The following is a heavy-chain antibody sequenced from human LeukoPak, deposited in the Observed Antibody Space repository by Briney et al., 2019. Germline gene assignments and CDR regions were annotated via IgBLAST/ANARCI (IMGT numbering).Heavy chain of an antibody. CDR3: ARDYYDSSGHSDAFDI. Sequence: SETLSLTCTVSGGSISSYYWSWIRQPAGKGLEWIGRIYTSGSTNYSPSLKSRVTMSVDTSKNQFSLKLSSVTAADTAVYYCARDYYDSSGHSDAFDIWGQGTMVTVSS. V-gene: IGHV4-4*07. CDR2: IYTSGST. D-gene: IGHD3-22*01. J-gene: IGHJ3*02. CDR1: GGSISSYY.